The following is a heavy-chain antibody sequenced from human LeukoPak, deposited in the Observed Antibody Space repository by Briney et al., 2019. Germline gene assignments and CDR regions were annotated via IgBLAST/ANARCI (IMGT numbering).Heavy chain of an antibody. V-gene: IGHV3-21*01. CDR3: ARVLLGATTINYYYYYMDV. Sequence: GGSLRLSCAASGFTFSSYTINWVRQAPGKGLEWVSSITSSSSYINHADSAKGRFTISRDNAKNSLYLQMNSLRAEDTAVYYCARVLLGATTINYYYYYMDVWGKGTTVTVSS. CDR1: GFTFSSYT. D-gene: IGHD1-26*01. CDR2: ITSSSSYI. J-gene: IGHJ6*03.